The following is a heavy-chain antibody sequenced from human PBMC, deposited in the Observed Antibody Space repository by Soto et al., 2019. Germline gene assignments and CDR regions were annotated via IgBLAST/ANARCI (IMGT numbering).Heavy chain of an antibody. J-gene: IGHJ6*02. CDR2: IKSKTDGGTT. V-gene: IGHV3-15*07. CDR3: TTVPQILVGEYYYYYGMAV. CDR1: GFTFSNAW. Sequence: PGGSLRLSCAASGFTFSNAWMNWVRQAQGKGLEWVGRIKSKTDGGTTDYAAPVKGRFTISRDDSKNTLYLQMNSLKTEDTAVYYCTTVPQILVGEYYYYYGMAVWGQGTTVTVSS. D-gene: IGHD3-10*01.